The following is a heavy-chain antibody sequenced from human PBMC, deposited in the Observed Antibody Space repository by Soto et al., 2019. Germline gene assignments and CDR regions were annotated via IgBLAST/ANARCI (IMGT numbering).Heavy chain of an antibody. V-gene: IGHV4-59*08. CDR2: IYYSGST. J-gene: IGHJ3*02. CDR3: ARHGDVVNDAFDI. CDR1: GGSISSYY. Sequence: SETLSLTCTVSGGSISSYYWSWIRQPPGKGLEWIGYIYYSGSTNYNPSLKSRVTISVDTSKNQFSLKLSSVTAADTAVYYCARHGDVVNDAFDIWGQGTMVTVSS. D-gene: IGHD7-27*01.